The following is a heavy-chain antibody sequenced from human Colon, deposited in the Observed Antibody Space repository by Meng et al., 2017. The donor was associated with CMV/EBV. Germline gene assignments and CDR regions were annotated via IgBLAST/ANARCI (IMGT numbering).Heavy chain of an antibody. CDR2: ITWNSETI. J-gene: IGHJ6*02. D-gene: IGHD1-20*01. CDR3: AREMGYNWDLGHPYGMDV. Sequence: GGSLRLSCAASGFTFDDHAMHWVRQVPGKGPEWVAGITWNSETIAYGDSVKGRFTVSRDNRNASLYLQMNSLRVEDTAVYYCAREMGYNWDLGHPYGMDVWGQGTTVTVSS. CDR1: GFTFDDHA. V-gene: IGHV3-9*01.